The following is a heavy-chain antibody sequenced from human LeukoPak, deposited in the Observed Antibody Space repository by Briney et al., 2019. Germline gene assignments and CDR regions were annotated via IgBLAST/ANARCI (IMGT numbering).Heavy chain of an antibody. CDR1: GFTVSSNY. D-gene: IGHD2-15*01. V-gene: IGHV3-53*01. CDR3: ARASVVAPSFDY. CDR2: IYSGGST. Sequence: GGSLRLSCAASGFTVSSNYMSWVRQAPGKGLEWVSVIYSGGSTYYADSVKGRFTISRDNSKNTLYLQMNSLRAEDTAVYYCARASVVAPSFDYWGQGTLVTVSS. J-gene: IGHJ4*02.